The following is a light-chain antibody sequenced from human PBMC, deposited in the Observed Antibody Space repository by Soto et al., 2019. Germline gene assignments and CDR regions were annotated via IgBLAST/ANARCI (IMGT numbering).Light chain of an antibody. CDR2: EDN. J-gene: IGLJ3*02. Sequence: NFMLTQPHSVSESPGKTVTISCTRSSGSIASNYVQWYQQRPGRAPTTVIYEDNQRPSGVPDRFSGSIDSSSNSASLTISGLKTEDEADYYCQSYDSRYWVFGGGTKLTVL. CDR3: QSYDSRYWV. CDR1: SGSIASNY. V-gene: IGLV6-57*04.